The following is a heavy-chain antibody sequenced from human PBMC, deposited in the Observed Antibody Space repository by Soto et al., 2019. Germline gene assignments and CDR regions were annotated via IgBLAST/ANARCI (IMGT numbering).Heavy chain of an antibody. CDR1: GYGFASYA. V-gene: IGHV1-3*01. J-gene: IGHJ5*02. CDR3: ARDRTSKFDP. CDR2: INAGNGNT. Sequence: GAPVKLCCKASGYGFASYAMHWVRQAPGQRLEWMGWINAGNGNTKYSQKFQGRVTITRDTSASTAYMELSSLRSEDTAVYYCARDRTSKFDPWGQGTLVTVSS.